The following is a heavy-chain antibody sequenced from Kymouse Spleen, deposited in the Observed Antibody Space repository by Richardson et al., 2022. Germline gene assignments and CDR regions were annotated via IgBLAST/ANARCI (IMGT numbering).Heavy chain of an antibody. J-gene: IGHJ6*02. CDR3: ARVPVRGVHYYYGMDV. D-gene: IGHD3-10*01. CDR1: GGSFSGYY. CDR2: INHSGST. V-gene: IGHV4-34*01. Sequence: QVQLQQWGAGLLKPSETLSLTCAVYGGSFSGYYWSWIRQPPGKGLEWIGEINHSGSTNYNPSLKSRVTISVDTSKNQFSLKLSSVTAADTAVYYCARVPVRGVHYYYGMDVWGQGTTVTVSS.